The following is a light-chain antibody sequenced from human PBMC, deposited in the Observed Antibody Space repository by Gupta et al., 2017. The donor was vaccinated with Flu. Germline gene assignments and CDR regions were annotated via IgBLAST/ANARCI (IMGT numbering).Light chain of an antibody. CDR1: PRISTTY. J-gene: IGKJ1*01. CDR3: QQGNDSPPT. V-gene: IGKV3-20*01. Sequence: IMLTQSPGTLSLSPGERATLSCKASPRISTTYLAWYQQKPGQAPRLLIYGASNRATGIPDRFSGSGSGTDFTLTISRLEPEDSAVYYCQQGNDSPPTFGQGTKVEIK. CDR2: GAS.